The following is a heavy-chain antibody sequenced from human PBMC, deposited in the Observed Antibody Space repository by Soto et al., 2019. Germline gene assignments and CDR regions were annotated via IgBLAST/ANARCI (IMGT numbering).Heavy chain of an antibody. CDR1: GFTFSSYG. CDR2: ISYDGSNK. D-gene: IGHD6-19*01. V-gene: IGHV3-30*18. Sequence: QVQLVESGGGVVQPGRSLRLSCAASGFTFSSYGMHWVRQAPGKGLEWVAVISYDGSNKYYADSVKGRFTISRDNSKNPLYQQMNSLRAEDAAVYYCAKSPRESSGWRYYYYYYYGMDVWGQGTTVTVSS. J-gene: IGHJ6*02. CDR3: AKSPRESSGWRYYYYYYYGMDV.